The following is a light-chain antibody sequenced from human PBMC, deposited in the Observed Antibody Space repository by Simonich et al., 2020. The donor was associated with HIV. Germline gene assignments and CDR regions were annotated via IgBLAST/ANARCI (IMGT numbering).Light chain of an antibody. CDR2: WVA. V-gene: IGKV4-1*01. J-gene: IGKJ4*01. CDR1: QSVLSSSNNKNY. Sequence: DIVMTQSPDSLAVSLGERATINCKSSQSVLSSSNNKNYLTWYQQKPGQPPKLLIYWVATRESGVPDRFSGSGSGTDFTLIISSLQAEDVAVYYCQQYYSTPLTFGGGTKVEIK. CDR3: QQYYSTPLT.